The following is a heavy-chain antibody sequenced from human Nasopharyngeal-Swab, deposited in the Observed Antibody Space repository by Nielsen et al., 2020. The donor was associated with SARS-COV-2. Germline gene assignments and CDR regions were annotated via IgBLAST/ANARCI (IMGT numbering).Heavy chain of an antibody. Sequence: PVKVSCKTSGDTFTNSAISWVRQAPGQGLEWMGGIVPALGLPNYAQKFRGRVTISADRSTTTSYLELSSLRFEDTAIYYCAREGEYGAYDAPDYWGQGTLVTVSS. V-gene: IGHV1-69*10. CDR2: IVPALGLP. D-gene: IGHD5-12*01. CDR1: GDTFTNSA. CDR3: AREGEYGAYDAPDY. J-gene: IGHJ4*02.